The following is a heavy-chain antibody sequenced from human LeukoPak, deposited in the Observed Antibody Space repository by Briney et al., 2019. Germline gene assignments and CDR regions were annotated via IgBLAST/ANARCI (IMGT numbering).Heavy chain of an antibody. CDR3: ATEISY. CDR1: GGSISSSSYY. V-gene: IGHV4-39*02. Sequence: SETLSLTRTVSGGSISSSSYYWGWIRQPPGKGLEWIGSIYYNGSTYYNPSLKSRLTISVDTSKNQFSLNLRSVTAADTAVYYCATEISYWGQGTLVTVSS. J-gene: IGHJ4*02. CDR2: IYYNGST.